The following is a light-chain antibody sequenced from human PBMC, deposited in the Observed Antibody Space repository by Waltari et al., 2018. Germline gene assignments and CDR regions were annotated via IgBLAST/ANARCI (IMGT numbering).Light chain of an antibody. J-gene: IGLJ3*02. V-gene: IGLV6-57*02. CDR3: QSYDVTNVM. Sequence: FVLPQPHSVSGSPGATVTISCTAHRGNIARPFYQWSQQRPGSAPTMVLHSDTQRPSGVPERFSGSLDRASNSASLTISGLRAEDEADYYCQSYDVTNVMFGGGTRLTVL. CDR1: RGNIARPF. CDR2: SDT.